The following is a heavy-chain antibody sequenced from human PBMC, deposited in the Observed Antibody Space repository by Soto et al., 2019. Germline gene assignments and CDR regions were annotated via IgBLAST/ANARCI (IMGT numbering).Heavy chain of an antibody. V-gene: IGHV3-72*01. Sequence: EVQVVESGGGLVQPGGSLRLSCAASGFTFSDHYMDWVRQAPGKGLEWVGRIRNKANDYTTEYAASVKGRFSISRDDSKNSLPLHMSSLKTEDTAVYYCARAGYCIATSCFYFDHWGQGTLVTVSS. CDR3: ARAGYCIATSCFYFDH. J-gene: IGHJ4*02. D-gene: IGHD2-15*01. CDR1: GFTFSDHY. CDR2: IRNKANDYTT.